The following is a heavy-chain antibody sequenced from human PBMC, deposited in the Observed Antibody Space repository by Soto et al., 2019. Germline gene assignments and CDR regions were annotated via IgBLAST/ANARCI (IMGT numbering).Heavy chain of an antibody. CDR1: GCTFSDYK. Sequence: ASVKVSCKASGCTFSDYKIHWLRQAPGQGLEWMGWINPKSDVTNYAHKFKDRVTMTRDTSTSTVYMDLSRLTFDDTAVYYCARGAMLSAAISTSFDPWGQGTQVTVSS. CDR2: INPKSDVT. D-gene: IGHD2-2*01. V-gene: IGHV1-2*02. CDR3: ARGAMLSAAISTSFDP. J-gene: IGHJ5*02.